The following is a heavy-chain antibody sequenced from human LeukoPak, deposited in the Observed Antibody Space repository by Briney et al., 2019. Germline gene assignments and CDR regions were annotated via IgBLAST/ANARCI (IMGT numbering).Heavy chain of an antibody. J-gene: IGHJ4*02. Sequence: GRSLRLSCAASGFTFSSYAMHWVRQAPGKGLEWVAVISYDGSNKYYADSVKGRFTISRDNSKNTLYLQMNSLRAEDTAVYCCARASSKPIDYWGQGTLVTVSS. V-gene: IGHV3-30*04. D-gene: IGHD1-14*01. CDR3: ARASSKPIDY. CDR1: GFTFSSYA. CDR2: ISYDGSNK.